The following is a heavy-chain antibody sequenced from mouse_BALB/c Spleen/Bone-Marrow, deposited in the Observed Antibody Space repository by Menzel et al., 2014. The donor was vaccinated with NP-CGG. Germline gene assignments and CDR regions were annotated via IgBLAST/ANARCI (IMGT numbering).Heavy chain of an antibody. J-gene: IGHJ4*01. CDR1: GFTFSSYG. CDR2: ISSGGNYT. D-gene: IGHD1-1*01. V-gene: IGHV5-6*01. CDR3: ASGNYYAMDY. Sequence: EVHLVESGGDLVKPGGSLKLSCAASGFTFSSYGMSWVRQTPDKRLEWVATISSGGNYTYYPDSVKGRFTISRDNAKNTLYLQMSSLKSEDTAMYYCASGNYYAMDYWGQGTSVTVSS.